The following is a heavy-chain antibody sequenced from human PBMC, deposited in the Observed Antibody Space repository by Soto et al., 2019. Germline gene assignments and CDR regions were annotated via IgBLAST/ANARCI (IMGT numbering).Heavy chain of an antibody. CDR2: IYHGGIT. CDR3: ARDLGGPGRYSYGSGHFGY. CDR1: SGSVSIPGYS. J-gene: IGHJ4*02. V-gene: IGHV4-30-2*01. Sequence: QLQLQESGSGLVKPSQTLSLTCAVSSGSVSIPGYSWTWIRQPPGKGLEWVGYIYHGGITYYNPSLKSRVAMSVDGSKNLLSLKLSSVTAADTAVYYCARDLGGPGRYSYGSGHFGYWGQGALVTVSS. D-gene: IGHD5-18*01.